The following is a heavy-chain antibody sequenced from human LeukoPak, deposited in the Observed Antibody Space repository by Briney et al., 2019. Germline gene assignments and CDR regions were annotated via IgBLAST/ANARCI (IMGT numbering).Heavy chain of an antibody. CDR3: ANLPLVRGVILAVVY. CDR1: GFTFSSYG. Sequence: GGSLRLSCAASGFTFSSYGMSWVRQAPGKGLEWVSAISGSGGSTYYADSVKGRFTISRDNSKNTLYLQMNSLRAEDTAVYYCANLPLVRGVILAVVYWGQGTLVTVSS. V-gene: IGHV3-23*01. D-gene: IGHD3-10*01. J-gene: IGHJ4*02. CDR2: ISGSGGST.